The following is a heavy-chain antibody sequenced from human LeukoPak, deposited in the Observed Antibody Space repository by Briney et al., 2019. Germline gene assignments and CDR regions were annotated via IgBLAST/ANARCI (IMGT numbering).Heavy chain of an antibody. CDR2: IYSGGTT. D-gene: IGHD3-22*01. CDR3: ARDGGYDTRRYYFDY. Sequence: GGSLRISCAASGFTVSTKYMNWVRQAPGKGLELGSVIYSGGTTYYADSVKGRFTVSRDISKSIVYLQMNSLRAEDTAVYYCARDGGYDTRRYYFDYWGQGTLVTVSS. J-gene: IGHJ4*02. V-gene: IGHV3-66*01. CDR1: GFTVSTKY.